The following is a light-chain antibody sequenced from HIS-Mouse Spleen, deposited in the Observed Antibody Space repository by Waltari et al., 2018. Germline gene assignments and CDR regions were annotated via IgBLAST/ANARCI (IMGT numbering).Light chain of an antibody. CDR2: DVS. J-gene: IGLJ1*01. CDR3: CSYAGSYTGV. CDR1: SSYVGGYNY. Sequence: QSALTQPRSVSGSPGQSATTSCTRTSSYVGGYNYVSLYQHHPGKAPKLMIYDVSKRPSGVPDRFSGSKSGNTASLTISGLQAEDEADYYCCSYAGSYTGVFGTGTKVTVL. V-gene: IGLV2-11*01.